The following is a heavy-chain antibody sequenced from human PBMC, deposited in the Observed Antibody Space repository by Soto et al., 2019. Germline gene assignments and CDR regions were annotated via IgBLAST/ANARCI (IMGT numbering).Heavy chain of an antibody. CDR1: GYTFAGYY. D-gene: IGHD6-13*01. Sequence: ASVKVSCKASGYTFAGYYRHWVRQAPGQGLEWMGWINPNSGGTNYAQKFQGWVTMTRDTSISTAYMELSRLRSDDTAVYYCARGERIAAAIDYWGQGTLVTVSS. CDR3: ARGERIAAAIDY. V-gene: IGHV1-2*04. J-gene: IGHJ4*02. CDR2: INPNSGGT.